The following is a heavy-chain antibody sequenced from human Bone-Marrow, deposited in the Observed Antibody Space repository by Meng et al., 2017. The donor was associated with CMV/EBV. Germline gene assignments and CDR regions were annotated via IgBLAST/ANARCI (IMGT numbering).Heavy chain of an antibody. CDR1: GYTFTSYG. CDR2: ISAYNGNT. D-gene: IGHD3-3*01. Sequence: ASVKVSCKASGYTFTSYGISWVRQAPGQGLEWMGWISAYNGNTNYAQKLQGRVTMTTDTSTSTAYMELRSLRSDDTAVYYCAREDWSYYDFWSGYSGLDAFDIWGQGTMVTVS. J-gene: IGHJ3*02. V-gene: IGHV1-18*01. CDR3: AREDWSYYDFWSGYSGLDAFDI.